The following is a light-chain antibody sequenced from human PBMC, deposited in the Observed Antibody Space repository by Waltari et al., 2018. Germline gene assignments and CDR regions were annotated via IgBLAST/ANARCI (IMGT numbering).Light chain of an antibody. CDR3: VQGTHWPYT. Sequence: DVVMTQSPLSLPVTLGQAASISCKSSQSLVHSDGNTHLNWFLQRPGQSPRRLIYRVSKRDSGVPDRFSGSGSGTDFTLKISRVEAEDVGVYYCVQGTHWPYTFGQGTKLDIK. J-gene: IGKJ2*01. CDR1: QSLVHSDGNTH. CDR2: RVS. V-gene: IGKV2-30*02.